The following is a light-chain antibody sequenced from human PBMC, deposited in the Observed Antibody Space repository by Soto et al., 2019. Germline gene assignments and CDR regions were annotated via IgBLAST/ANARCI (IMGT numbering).Light chain of an antibody. CDR3: QHYNSYSEA. Sequence: DIQMTQSPSTLSASVGDRVTITCRASQSISSWLAWYQQKPGKAPKILIYKASSLESGVPSRFRGSGSGTEFTLTISSLQPDDFSTYYCQHYNSYSEAFGQGTKVDIK. CDR1: QSISSW. V-gene: IGKV1-5*03. CDR2: KAS. J-gene: IGKJ1*01.